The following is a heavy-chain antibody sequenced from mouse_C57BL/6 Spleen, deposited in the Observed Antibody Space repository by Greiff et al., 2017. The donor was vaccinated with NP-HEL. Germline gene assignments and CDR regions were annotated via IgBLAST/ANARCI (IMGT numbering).Heavy chain of an antibody. J-gene: IGHJ2*01. Sequence: QVQLQQPGAELVKPGASVKVSCKASGYTFTSYWMHWVKQRPGQGLEWIGRIHPSDSDTNYNQKFKGKSTLTVDKSSSTAYMQLSSLTSEDSAVYYCARPYPKGDYFDYWGQGTTLTVSS. CDR1: GYTFTSYW. CDR2: IHPSDSDT. CDR3: ARPYPKGDYFDY. V-gene: IGHV1-74*01.